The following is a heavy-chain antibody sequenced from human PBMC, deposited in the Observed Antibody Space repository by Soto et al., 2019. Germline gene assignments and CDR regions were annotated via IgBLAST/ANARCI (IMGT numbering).Heavy chain of an antibody. CDR3: VSMKLVYFYALDV. J-gene: IGHJ6*02. Sequence: QVQLEESGPGLVEPSQTLSLTCTVLAAAISDGDYYWTWIRQPPGKGPEWIGNIFYSGNTFYNPSLKPRLSMSVDRFKNQFSLTLNSVTAADTAVYFCVSMKLVYFYALDVWGQWTTVTVS. CDR1: AAAISDGDYY. D-gene: IGHD1-1*01. V-gene: IGHV4-30-4*01. CDR2: IFYSGNT.